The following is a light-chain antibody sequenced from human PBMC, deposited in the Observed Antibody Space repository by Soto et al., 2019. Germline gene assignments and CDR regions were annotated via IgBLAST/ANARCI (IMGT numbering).Light chain of an antibody. CDR1: SSDVGGYKY. V-gene: IGLV2-14*01. CDR2: VVS. CDR3: GSYTSSDTPYV. J-gene: IGLJ1*01. Sequence: QSVLTQPASVSGSPGQSITISCTGTSSDVGGYKYVSWYRQHPGKAPKLIIYVVSNRPSGVSNRFSGSKSGNTASLTISGLQTEDEAEYYCGSYTSSDTPYVFGTGTKVTVL.